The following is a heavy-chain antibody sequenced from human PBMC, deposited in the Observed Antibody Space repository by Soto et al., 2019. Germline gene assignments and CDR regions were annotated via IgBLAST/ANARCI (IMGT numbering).Heavy chain of an antibody. CDR1: GFIFSDYY. CDR2: ISSSGITI. V-gene: IGHV3-11*01. J-gene: IGHJ5*01. Sequence: QVQLVDSGGKLVKSGGSLRLSCAASGFIFSDYYMTWIRQAPGKGLEWVSHISSSGITISYADSVKGRFTISRDTANNSLDLQMDSLRADATAVYYGARGNRGFGCWFDSWGQGTPVTVSS. CDR3: ARGNRGFGCWFDS. D-gene: IGHD3-16*01.